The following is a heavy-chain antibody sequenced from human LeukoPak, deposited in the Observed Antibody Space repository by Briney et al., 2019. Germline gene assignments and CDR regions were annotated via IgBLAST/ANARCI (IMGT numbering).Heavy chain of an antibody. CDR2: INHSGST. V-gene: IGHV4-34*01. J-gene: IGHJ4*02. Sequence: SETLSLTCAVYGGSFSGYYWSWIRQPPGKGLEWIGEINHSGSTNYNPSLKSRVTISVDTSKNQFSLKLSSVTAAATAVYYCARGRGYYYSSGPRKPIDYWGQGTLVTVSS. D-gene: IGHD3-10*01. CDR3: ARGRGYYYSSGPRKPIDY. CDR1: GGSFSGYY.